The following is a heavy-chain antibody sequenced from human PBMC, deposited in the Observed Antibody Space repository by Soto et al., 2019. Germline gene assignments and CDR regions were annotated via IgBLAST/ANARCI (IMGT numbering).Heavy chain of an antibody. V-gene: IGHV3-43D*04. D-gene: IGHD2-15*01. Sequence: EVQLVESGGVVVHPGGSLRLSCAASGFTFDDYAMHWVRQVPGKGLEWVSIISKDGDWTHYADSVKGRFTISRDNNKNALFLQMNGLRPEDTALYYCTEAQYCSGGSCFLIESWGQGTLVTVSS. CDR2: ISKDGDWT. J-gene: IGHJ5*02. CDR3: TEAQYCSGGSCFLIES. CDR1: GFTFDDYA.